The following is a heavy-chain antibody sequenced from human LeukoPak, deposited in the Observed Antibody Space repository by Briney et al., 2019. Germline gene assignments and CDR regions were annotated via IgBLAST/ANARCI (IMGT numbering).Heavy chain of an antibody. CDR1: GSRFTSYW. Sequence: PGESLQISCKGSGSRFTSYWIAWVRPLPGKGLEWMGIIYPGDSDTRYSPSFQGQVTISADKSISTAYLQWSSLKASDTAMYYCARHTSGSYHAPLDYWGQGTLVTVSS. CDR3: ARHTSGSYHAPLDY. CDR2: IYPGDSDT. D-gene: IGHD1-26*01. J-gene: IGHJ4*02. V-gene: IGHV5-51*01.